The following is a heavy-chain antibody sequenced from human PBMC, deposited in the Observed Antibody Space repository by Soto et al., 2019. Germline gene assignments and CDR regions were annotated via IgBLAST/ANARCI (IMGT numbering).Heavy chain of an antibody. J-gene: IGHJ6*03. CDR1: GYTFTGYY. CDR2: INPNSGGT. Sequence: ASVKVSCKASGYTFTGYYMHWVRQAPGQGLEWMGWINPNSGGTNYAQKFQGWVTMTRDTSISTAYMELSRLRSDDTAVYYCARDHTFRGYSGYDTGVYYYYMDVWGKGTTVTVSS. CDR3: ARDHTFRGYSGYDTGVYYYYMDV. D-gene: IGHD5-12*01. V-gene: IGHV1-2*04.